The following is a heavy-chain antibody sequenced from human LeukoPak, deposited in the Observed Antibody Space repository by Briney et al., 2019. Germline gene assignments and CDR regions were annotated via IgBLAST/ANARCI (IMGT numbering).Heavy chain of an antibody. V-gene: IGHV4-61*01. CDR2: IYYSGST. CDR3: ARAFPYSRVDS. CDR1: GGSVSSGSYY. Sequence: SETLSLTCTVSGGSVSSGSYYWSWIRQPPGKGLEWIGYIYYSGSTNYNPSLKSRVTITVDTSKNQFSLKLGSVTAADTAVYYCARAFPYSRVDSWGQGTLVTVSS. J-gene: IGHJ5*01. D-gene: IGHD2-21*01.